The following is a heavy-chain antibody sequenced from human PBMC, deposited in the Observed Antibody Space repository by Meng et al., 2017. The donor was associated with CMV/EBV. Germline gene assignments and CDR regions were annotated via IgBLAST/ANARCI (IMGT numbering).Heavy chain of an antibody. CDR1: GGTFSSYA. CDR3: AREDYYGSGDDAFDI. Sequence: ASVKVSCKASGGTFSSYAISWVRQAPGQGLEWMGWINPNSGGTNYAQKFQGRVTMTRDTSISTAYMELSRLRSDDTAVYYCAREDYYGSGDDAFDIWGQGTMVTVSS. J-gene: IGHJ3*02. V-gene: IGHV1-2*02. CDR2: INPNSGGT. D-gene: IGHD3-10*01.